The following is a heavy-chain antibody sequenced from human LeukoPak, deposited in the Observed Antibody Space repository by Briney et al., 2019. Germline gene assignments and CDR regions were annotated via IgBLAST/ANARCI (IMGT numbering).Heavy chain of an antibody. CDR3: AKALHYYDSSGYQDDAFDI. Sequence: KPGGSLRLSCAASGFTFDDYAMHWVRQAPGKGLEWVSLISWDGGSTYYADSVKGRFTISRDNSKNSLYLQMNSLRAEDTALYYCAKALHYYDSSGYQDDAFDIWGQGTMVTVSS. V-gene: IGHV3-43D*03. CDR1: GFTFDDYA. D-gene: IGHD3-22*01. J-gene: IGHJ3*02. CDR2: ISWDGGST.